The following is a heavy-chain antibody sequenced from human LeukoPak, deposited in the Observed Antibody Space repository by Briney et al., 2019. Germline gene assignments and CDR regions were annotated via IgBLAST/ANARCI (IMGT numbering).Heavy chain of an antibody. Sequence: SETLSLTCTVSGGSLSSSSSYWGWIRQPPGKGLEWIGSIYYTGSTYYNPSLKSRVAISVDTSKNQFSLRLSSVTAADTAVCYCARSPEAGFFDYWGQGTLVTVSS. D-gene: IGHD6-13*01. J-gene: IGHJ4*02. CDR2: IYYTGST. V-gene: IGHV4-39*01. CDR3: ARSPEAGFFDY. CDR1: GGSLSSSSSY.